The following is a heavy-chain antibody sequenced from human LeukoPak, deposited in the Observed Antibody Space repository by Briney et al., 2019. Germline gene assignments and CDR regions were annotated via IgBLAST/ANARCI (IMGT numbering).Heavy chain of an antibody. Sequence: GGSLRLSCAAPGFTFSTYWMCWVRQAPGKGLEWVANIKEDGSETNYVESVKGRFFISRDNAKNSQHLQMNSLRVEDTAVYRCPSREGFYDYFSGNPTYYFYMDVWGKGTTVTVSS. J-gene: IGHJ6*03. D-gene: IGHD3-16*01. CDR3: PSREGFYDYFSGNPTYYFYMDV. CDR2: IKEDGSET. V-gene: IGHV3-7*01. CDR1: GFTFSTYW.